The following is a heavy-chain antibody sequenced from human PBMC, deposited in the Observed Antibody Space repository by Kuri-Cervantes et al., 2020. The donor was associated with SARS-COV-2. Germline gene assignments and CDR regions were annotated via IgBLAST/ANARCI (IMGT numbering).Heavy chain of an antibody. CDR1: GFTFSSHD. CDR3: ARVSWGGDGFDI. J-gene: IGHJ3*02. V-gene: IGHV3-13*05. Sequence: GESLKISCVASGFTFSSHDMHWVRQPTGKGPEWVSGIATAGDPYFAASVTGRFTISRENAKNSLYLQMDSLRAGDTAVYYCARVSWGGDGFDIWGQGTMVTVSS. CDR2: IATAGDP. D-gene: IGHD3-16*01.